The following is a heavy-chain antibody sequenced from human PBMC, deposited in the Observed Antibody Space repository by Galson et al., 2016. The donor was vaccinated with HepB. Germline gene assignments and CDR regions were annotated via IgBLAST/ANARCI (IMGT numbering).Heavy chain of an antibody. CDR3: TTHFYRQGFDN. Sequence: SLRLSCAASGFTFSRAWMSWVRQAPGEGLEWVGHVKGKIDGGTIDYAAPVKGGFTISRDDSRNTFYLQMNSLKTEDTAVYYCTTHFYRQGFDNWGQGTLVTVSS. V-gene: IGHV3-15*07. CDR2: VKGKIDGGTI. J-gene: IGHJ4*02. D-gene: IGHD3-16*02. CDR1: GFTFSRAW.